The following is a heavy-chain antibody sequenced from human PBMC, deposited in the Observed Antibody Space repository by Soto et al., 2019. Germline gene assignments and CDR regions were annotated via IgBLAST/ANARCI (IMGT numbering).Heavy chain of an antibody. CDR3: ARDANYDFWSGYYTPSLYYGMDV. J-gene: IGHJ6*02. D-gene: IGHD3-3*01. Sequence: PVGSLRLSCAASGFTFSSYETNWVRQAPGKGLEWVSYISSSGSTIYYADSVKGRFTISRDNAKNSLYLQMNSLRAEDTAVYYCARDANYDFWSGYYTPSLYYGMDVWGQGTTVTVSS. V-gene: IGHV3-48*03. CDR2: ISSSGSTI. CDR1: GFTFSSYE.